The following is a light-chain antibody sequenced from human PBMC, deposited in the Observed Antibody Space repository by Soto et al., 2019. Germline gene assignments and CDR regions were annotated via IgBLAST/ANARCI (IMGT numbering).Light chain of an antibody. CDR3: MSYAGGNRFV. J-gene: IGLJ1*01. CDR2: QVT. Sequence: QSALTQPPSASGSPGQSVTISCAGTINDVGGYNYVSWYQQHPGKVPQLMIYQVTTRPSGVPDRFSASKSDTTASLTISGLQAEDEGDYYCMSYAGGNRFVFGTGTKLTVL. V-gene: IGLV2-8*01. CDR1: INDVGGYNY.